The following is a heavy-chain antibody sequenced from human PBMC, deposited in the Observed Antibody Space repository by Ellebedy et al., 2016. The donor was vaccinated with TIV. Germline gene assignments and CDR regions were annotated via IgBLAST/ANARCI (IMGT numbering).Heavy chain of an antibody. CDR1: GFTLSSYW. CDR3: ARVYYGMDV. J-gene: IGHJ6*02. CDR2: ISTDGSST. V-gene: IGHV3-74*01. Sequence: GESLKISCAASGFTLSSYWMHWVRQAPGKGLVWVSRISTDGSSTTYADSVKGRFTISRDNAKNSLYLQMNSLRAEDTAVYYCARVYYGMDVWGQGTTVTVSS.